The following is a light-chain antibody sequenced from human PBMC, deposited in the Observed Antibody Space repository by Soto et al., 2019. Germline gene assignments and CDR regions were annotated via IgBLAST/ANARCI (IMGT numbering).Light chain of an antibody. J-gene: IGKJ1*01. Sequence: DIQMTQSPSTLSASVGDRVTITCRASQSISSWLAWYQQKPGTAPKLLIYKASTLQSGVPSRFSGSGSGTDFTLTITSLQPDDSATYYCKQYNDNWTFGQGTKVEIK. V-gene: IGKV1-5*03. CDR1: QSISSW. CDR3: KQYNDNWT. CDR2: KAS.